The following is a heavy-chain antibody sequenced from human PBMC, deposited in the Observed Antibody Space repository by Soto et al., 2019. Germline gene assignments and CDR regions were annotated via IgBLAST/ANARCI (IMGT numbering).Heavy chain of an antibody. D-gene: IGHD6-19*01. Sequence: QVQLVQSGAEVKQPGASVKVSCKASGYTFTSYLITWVRQAPGQGLEWMGWISGYNGDTKYAQKLQGRVTMTTDTSTSTAYMKLRSLGSDDTAVYFCARCSSGWYGCYYYGMDVWGQGTTVTVSS. CDR3: ARCSSGWYGCYYYGMDV. CDR2: ISGYNGDT. J-gene: IGHJ6*02. CDR1: GYTFTSYL. V-gene: IGHV1-18*01.